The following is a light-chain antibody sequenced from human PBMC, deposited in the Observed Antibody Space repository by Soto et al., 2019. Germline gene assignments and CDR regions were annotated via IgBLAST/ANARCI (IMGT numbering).Light chain of an antibody. CDR1: QSVLYSANNKNY. V-gene: IGKV4-1*01. Sequence: DIVMTQSPDSLAVSLGERATLNCKSSQSVLYSANNKNYLAWYQQKPGQPPKLLIYWASTRESGVPDRFSGSGSGTDFTLTMSRLQAEDVAVYFCQQYYTTPRTFGQGTKVEIK. CDR2: WAS. J-gene: IGKJ1*01. CDR3: QQYYTTPRT.